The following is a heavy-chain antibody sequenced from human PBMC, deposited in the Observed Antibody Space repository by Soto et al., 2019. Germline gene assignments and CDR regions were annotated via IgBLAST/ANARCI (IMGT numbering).Heavy chain of an antibody. J-gene: IGHJ4*02. D-gene: IGHD5-18*01. CDR1: GNPFPSNG. Sequence: QVQLVQSGAEVKKPGASVRFSGRVFGNPFPSNGISWWGRPPGQGLEWMGWIQAYNGNTNYAKKLQGRATRTTDTSTSTAYMELRSLRSDDTAVYYCARDVGYGLIDYWGQGTLVTVSS. V-gene: IGHV1-18*01. CDR2: IQAYNGNT. CDR3: ARDVGYGLIDY.